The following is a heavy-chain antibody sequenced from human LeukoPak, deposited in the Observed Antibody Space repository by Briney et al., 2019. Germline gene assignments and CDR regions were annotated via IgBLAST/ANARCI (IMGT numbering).Heavy chain of an antibody. CDR2: ISGSGGST. CDR3: AKDLAGPSSSRDSDGGN. J-gene: IGHJ4*02. CDR1: GFIFSNYA. Sequence: GGSLRLSCAASGFIFSNYAMSWVRQAPGRGLEWVSGISGSGGSTVYADSMKGRFTISRDNSKNTLYLQMNSLRVDDTAVYYCAKDLAGPSSSRDSDGGNWGQGTLVTVSS. V-gene: IGHV3-23*01. D-gene: IGHD6-6*01.